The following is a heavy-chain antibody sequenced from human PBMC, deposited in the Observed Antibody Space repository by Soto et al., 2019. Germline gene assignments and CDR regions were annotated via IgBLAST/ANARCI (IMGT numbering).Heavy chain of an antibody. CDR1: GFTFTMYE. J-gene: IGHJ5*01. V-gene: IGHV3-48*03. Sequence: GGSLRLSCQASGFTFTMYEMHWVRKAPGKGLEWVSYISSSGLTTYYADFAEGRFTISRDNAKDSLYLHLNSLRVDDTAVYYCALYGTRGDWWGLGTQVTVSS. D-gene: IGHD3-10*01. CDR3: ALYGTRGDW. CDR2: ISSSGLTT.